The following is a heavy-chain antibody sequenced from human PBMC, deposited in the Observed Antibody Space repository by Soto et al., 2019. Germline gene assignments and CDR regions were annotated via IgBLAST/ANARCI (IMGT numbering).Heavy chain of an antibody. V-gene: IGHV4-39*01. CDR1: GGSISSSSYY. J-gene: IGHJ6*02. D-gene: IGHD1-26*01. Sequence: SETLSLTCTVSGGSISSSSYYWGWIRQPPGKGLEWIGSIYYSGSTYYNPSLKSRVTISVDTSKKQFSLKLSSVTAADTAVYFCARMGSGSYTTNYYYYGMDVWGQGTTVTVSS. CDR2: IYYSGST. CDR3: ARMGSGSYTTNYYYYGMDV.